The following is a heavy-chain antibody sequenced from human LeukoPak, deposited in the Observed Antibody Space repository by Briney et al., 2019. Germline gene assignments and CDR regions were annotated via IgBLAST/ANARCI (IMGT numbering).Heavy chain of an antibody. Sequence: SETLSLTCTVSGGSISSYYWSWIRQPPGKGLEWIGYIHYSGSTNYNPSLKSRVTISVDTSKNQFSLKLSSVTAADTAVYYCARDRSYCSSTSCTGNYYYYGMDVWGQGTTVTVSS. CDR3: ARDRSYCSSTSCTGNYYYYGMDV. CDR1: GGSISSYY. J-gene: IGHJ6*02. V-gene: IGHV4-59*01. D-gene: IGHD2-2*01. CDR2: IHYSGST.